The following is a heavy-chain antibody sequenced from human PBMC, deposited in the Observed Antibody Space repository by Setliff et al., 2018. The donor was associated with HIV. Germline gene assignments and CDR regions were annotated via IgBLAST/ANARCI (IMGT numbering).Heavy chain of an antibody. Sequence: NPSETLSLTCTVSGGSISSHFWNWIRQPAGKGLEWIGRFRPTGNAYYAKPYYNPSLKSRVTMSVDTARSQFSLNLRTVTAADTAVYYCARDLGSGHFDYWGQGTLVTVSS. CDR1: GGSISSHF. V-gene: IGHV4-4*07. CDR2: FRPTGNAYYAKP. J-gene: IGHJ4*02. CDR3: ARDLGSGHFDY.